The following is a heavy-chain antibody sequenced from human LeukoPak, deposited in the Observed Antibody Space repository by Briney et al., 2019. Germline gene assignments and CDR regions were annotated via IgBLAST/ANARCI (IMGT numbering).Heavy chain of an antibody. CDR3: AKPSSGYGSFDS. CDR1: GFTFRSYA. Sequence: PGGSLRLSCPASGFTFRSYAMSWVRQAPGKRLEWVSAISSSSTNTYYADSVKGRFTISRDNSKNTLYLQMNSLKAEDTAVYYCAKPSSGYGSFDSWSQGTLVTVSS. J-gene: IGHJ4*02. D-gene: IGHD6-19*01. V-gene: IGHV3-23*01. CDR2: ISSSSTNT.